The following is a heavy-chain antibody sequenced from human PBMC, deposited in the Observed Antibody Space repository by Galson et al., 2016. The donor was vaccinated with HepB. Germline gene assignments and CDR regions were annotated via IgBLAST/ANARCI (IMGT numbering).Heavy chain of an antibody. CDR2: IYYIGST. J-gene: IGHJ5*02. CDR3: ARRRNYYDSSGYYYDYFDP. Sequence: SETLSLTCTVSGGSISPYYWSWIRQPPGKGLEWIGCIYYIGSTNYNPSLRSQVTIPVDTSRNQFSLRLSSVTAADTAVYYCARRRNYYDSSGYYYDYFDPWGRGTLVTVSS. CDR1: GGSISPYY. V-gene: IGHV4-59*08. D-gene: IGHD3-22*01.